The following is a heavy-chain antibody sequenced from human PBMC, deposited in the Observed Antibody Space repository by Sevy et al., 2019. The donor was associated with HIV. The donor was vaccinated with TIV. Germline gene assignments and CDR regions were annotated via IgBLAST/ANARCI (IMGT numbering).Heavy chain of an antibody. CDR1: GFTFDDYA. J-gene: IGHJ6*02. D-gene: IGHD2-2*01. Sequence: GGSLRLSCAASGFTFDDYAMHWVRQAPGKGLEWVSGISWNSGSIGYADSVKGRFTISRDNAKNSLYLQMNSLRAEDMAFYYCAKDHCSSTSCSRGYGMDVWGQGTTVTVSS. CDR3: AKDHCSSTSCSRGYGMDV. CDR2: ISWNSGSI. V-gene: IGHV3-9*03.